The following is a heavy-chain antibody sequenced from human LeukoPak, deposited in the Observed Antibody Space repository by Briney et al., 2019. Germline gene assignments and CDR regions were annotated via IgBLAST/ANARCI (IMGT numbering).Heavy chain of an antibody. J-gene: IGHJ4*02. V-gene: IGHV3-48*03. CDR2: ISSSGSTI. Sequence: GGSLRLSCAASGFTFSSYEMNWVRQAPGKGLEWVSYISSSGSTIYYADSVKGRFTISRDNSKNTLYLQMNSLRAEDTAVYYCARDLAPDYADYWGQGTLVTVSS. D-gene: IGHD4-17*01. CDR1: GFTFSSYE. CDR3: ARDLAPDYADY.